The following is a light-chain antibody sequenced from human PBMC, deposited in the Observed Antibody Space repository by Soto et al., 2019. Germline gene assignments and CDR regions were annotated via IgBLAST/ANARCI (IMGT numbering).Light chain of an antibody. CDR2: GAS. CDR1: RGVSANY. V-gene: IGKV3-20*01. Sequence: EIVLTQSPATLSLSPGEGATLSCRASRGVSANYLAWYQQKPGQAPTLLIYGASSRATGIPDRFSGSGSGTDFTLTISRLGPEDFAVYYCQQYGSSPRTFGQGTKVDIK. J-gene: IGKJ1*01. CDR3: QQYGSSPRT.